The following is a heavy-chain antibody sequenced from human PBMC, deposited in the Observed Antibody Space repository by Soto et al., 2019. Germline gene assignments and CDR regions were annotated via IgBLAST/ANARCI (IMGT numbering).Heavy chain of an antibody. Sequence: PGGSLRLSCAASGFTFSSNAMHWVRQAPGKGLEWVAVISYDGSNKYYADSVKGRFTISRDNSKNTLYLQMNSLRAEDTAVYYCARELVTATTRVGYFDYWGQGTLVTVS. V-gene: IGHV3-30-3*01. CDR3: ARELVTATTRVGYFDY. J-gene: IGHJ4*02. D-gene: IGHD2-21*02. CDR2: ISYDGSNK. CDR1: GFTFSSNA.